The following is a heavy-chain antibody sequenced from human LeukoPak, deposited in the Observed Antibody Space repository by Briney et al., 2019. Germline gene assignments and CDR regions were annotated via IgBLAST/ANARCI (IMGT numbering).Heavy chain of an antibody. CDR2: IHYSGST. CDR1: GGSIRNYY. CDR3: ARNYDFWSGYLDY. D-gene: IGHD3-3*01. J-gene: IGHJ4*02. V-gene: IGHV4-59*01. Sequence: PSETLSLTCTVSGGSIRNYYWSWIRQPPGKGLEWIGYIHYSGSTNNNPSLKSRVTISVDTSKNPFSLKLTSVTAADTAVYYCARNYDFWSGYLDYWGQGPLVTVSS.